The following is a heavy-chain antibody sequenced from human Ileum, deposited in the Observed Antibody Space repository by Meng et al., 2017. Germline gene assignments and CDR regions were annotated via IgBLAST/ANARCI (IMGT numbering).Heavy chain of an antibody. Sequence: GESLKISCAASGFTFSPYAMSWVRQPPGKGPEWVSSISGAGGTFYADSVKGRFTISRDNFKNTLYLQMNSLRAEDTAVYYCAKGKGAAVAGTGYFDYWGQGTLVTVSS. CDR2: ISGAGGT. CDR1: GFTFSPYA. V-gene: IGHV3-23*01. J-gene: IGHJ4*02. CDR3: AKGKGAAVAGTGYFDY. D-gene: IGHD6-19*01.